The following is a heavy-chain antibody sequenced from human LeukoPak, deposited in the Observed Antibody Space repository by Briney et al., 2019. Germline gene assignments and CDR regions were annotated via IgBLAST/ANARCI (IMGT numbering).Heavy chain of an antibody. CDR2: IIPIFGTA. CDR1: GGTFSSYA. CDR3: ARAKSYDFWSGNWFDP. V-gene: IGHV1-69*01. J-gene: IGHJ5*02. D-gene: IGHD3-3*01. Sequence: ASVKVSCKASGGTFSSYAISWVRQAPGQGLEWMGGIIPIFGTANYAQKFQGRVTITADESTSTAYMELSSLRSEDTAVYYCARAKSYDFWSGNWFDPWGQGTLVTVSS.